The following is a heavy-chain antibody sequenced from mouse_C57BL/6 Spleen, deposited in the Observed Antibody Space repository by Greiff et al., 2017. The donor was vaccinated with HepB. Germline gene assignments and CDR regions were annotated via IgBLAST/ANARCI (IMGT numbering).Heavy chain of an antibody. D-gene: IGHD2-4*01. J-gene: IGHJ3*01. Sequence: EVQLQQPGPELVKPGASVKISCKASGYTFTDYNMAWVKQSHGQSLEWIGDINPNNGGTIYNQKFKGKATLTVDTSSSPAYMELRSLTSEDTAVYYCARWKSYDYDGGFAYWGQGTLVTVSA. CDR2: INPNNGGT. CDR3: ARWKSYDYDGGFAY. CDR1: GYTFTDYN. V-gene: IGHV1-18*01.